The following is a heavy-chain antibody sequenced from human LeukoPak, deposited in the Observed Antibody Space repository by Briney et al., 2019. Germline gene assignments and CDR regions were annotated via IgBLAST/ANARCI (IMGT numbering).Heavy chain of an antibody. J-gene: IGHJ4*02. CDR1: GGSISGYY. CDR3: ARKTYYDILTGYFFDY. V-gene: IGHV4-34*01. Sequence: SETLSLTCAVYGGSISGYYWSLIRQPTGKGLEWIGEINHSGSTNYNPSLKSRVTISVDTSKNQFSLKLSSVTAADTAVYYCARKTYYDILTGYFFDYWGQGTLVTVSS. D-gene: IGHD3-9*01. CDR2: INHSGST.